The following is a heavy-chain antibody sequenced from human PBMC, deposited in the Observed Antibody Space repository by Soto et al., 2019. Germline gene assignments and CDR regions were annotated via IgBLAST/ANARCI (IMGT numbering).Heavy chain of an antibody. J-gene: IGHJ4*02. Sequence: ESGGGVVQPGRSLRLSCGTSGFTFSRYGMHWVRQAPGKGLEWVAVIWYDGSQQYYADSVKGRFSISRDNSKNTVDLHMNSLRADDTAVYYCVRDSDNGDYWGQGTLVTVSS. V-gene: IGHV3-33*01. D-gene: IGHD1-1*01. CDR3: VRDSDNGDY. CDR1: GFTFSRYG. CDR2: IWYDGSQQ.